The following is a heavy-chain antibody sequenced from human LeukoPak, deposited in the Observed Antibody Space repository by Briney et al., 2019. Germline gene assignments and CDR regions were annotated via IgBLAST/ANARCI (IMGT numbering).Heavy chain of an antibody. Sequence: ASVKVSCKSSGYTFTSYGISWVRQAPGQGLEWMGWISAYNGNTNYAQKLQGRVTMTTDTSTSTAYMELRSLRSDDTAVYYCARVSRVSGYELYYFDYWGQGTLVTVSS. J-gene: IGHJ4*02. V-gene: IGHV1-18*01. CDR2: ISAYNGNT. CDR3: ARVSRVSGYELYYFDY. D-gene: IGHD5-12*01. CDR1: GYTFTSYG.